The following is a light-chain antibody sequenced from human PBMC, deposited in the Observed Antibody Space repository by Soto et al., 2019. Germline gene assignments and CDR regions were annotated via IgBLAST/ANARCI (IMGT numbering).Light chain of an antibody. V-gene: IGKV1-5*03. CDR3: RQYINRWT. CDR2: KAS. Sequence: DIQMTQSPSTLSASVGDRVTITCRASQNIETWLAWYQHKPGKAPKLLIYKASSLEGGVPSRFSGSGSGTEFTLTISSLQSDDFATYYCRQYINRWTFGEGTKVDIK. J-gene: IGKJ1*01. CDR1: QNIETW.